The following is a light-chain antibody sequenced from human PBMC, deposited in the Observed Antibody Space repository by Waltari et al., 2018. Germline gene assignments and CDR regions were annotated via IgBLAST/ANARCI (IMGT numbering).Light chain of an antibody. CDR1: QGISGY. V-gene: IGKV3-11*01. CDR3: QPRHSWPIT. J-gene: IGKJ5*01. CDR2: DAS. Sequence: EIVLTQSAVTLTWSPDGIANLSCRASQGISGYLAWYQQKPGQAPRLLISDASNRATGIPARCSGSGSGTDFTLIISSLEPETVAVYYCQPRHSWPITSGQGTRLEIK.